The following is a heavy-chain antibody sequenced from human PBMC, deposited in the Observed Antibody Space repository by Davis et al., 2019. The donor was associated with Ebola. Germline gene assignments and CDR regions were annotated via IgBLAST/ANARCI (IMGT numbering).Heavy chain of an antibody. CDR3: ARDADKSPNWNCDY. Sequence: GESLKISCAASGLIFSSYAMHWVRQAPGKGLEWVAVISYYGSNKYYADSVKGRFTISRDNAKNSLYLQMNSLRAEDTAVYYCARDADKSPNWNCDYWGQGTLVTVSS. V-gene: IGHV3-30-3*01. D-gene: IGHD1-1*01. CDR2: ISYYGSNK. CDR1: GLIFSSYA. J-gene: IGHJ4*02.